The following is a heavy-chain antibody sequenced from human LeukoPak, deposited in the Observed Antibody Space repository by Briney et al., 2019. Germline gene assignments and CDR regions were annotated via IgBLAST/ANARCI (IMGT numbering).Heavy chain of an antibody. CDR2: INHSGST. J-gene: IGHJ4*02. D-gene: IGHD3-3*01. Sequence: SGTLSLTCAVSSGSISSSTWWSWIRQPPGKGLEWIGEINHSGSTNYNPSLKSRVTISVDTSKNQFSLKLSSVTAADTAVYYCARGYYDFWSGYSYFDYWGQGTLVTVSS. CDR3: ARGYYDFWSGYSYFDY. CDR1: SGSISSSTW. V-gene: IGHV4-4*02.